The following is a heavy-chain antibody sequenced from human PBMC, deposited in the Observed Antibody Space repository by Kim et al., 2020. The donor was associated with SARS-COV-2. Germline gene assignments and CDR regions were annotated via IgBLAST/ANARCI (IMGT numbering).Heavy chain of an antibody. Sequence: NPSLKSRVTISVDTSKNQFSLKLSSVTAADTAVYYCARPSRRFYGEIDYWGQGTLVTVSS. V-gene: IGHV4-39*01. J-gene: IGHJ4*02. D-gene: IGHD4-17*01. CDR3: ARPSRRFYGEIDY.